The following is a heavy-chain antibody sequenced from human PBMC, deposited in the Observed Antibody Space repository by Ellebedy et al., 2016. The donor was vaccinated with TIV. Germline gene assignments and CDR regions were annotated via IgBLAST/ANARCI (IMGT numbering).Heavy chain of an antibody. Sequence: SETLSLTCTVSGGSISSYYWSWIRQPPGKGLEWIGYIYYSGSTNYNPSLKSRVTISVDTSKNQFSLKLSSVTAADTAVYYCAATKRRLMYSSGWYFDYWGQGTLVTVSS. CDR2: IYYSGST. V-gene: IGHV4-59*12. D-gene: IGHD6-19*01. J-gene: IGHJ4*02. CDR3: AATKRRLMYSSGWYFDY. CDR1: GGSISSYY.